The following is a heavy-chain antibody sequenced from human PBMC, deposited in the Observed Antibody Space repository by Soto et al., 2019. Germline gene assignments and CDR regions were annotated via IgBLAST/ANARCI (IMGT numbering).Heavy chain of an antibody. V-gene: IGHV3-30-3*01. CDR3: ARDQYAILTGPTY. CDR2: ISYDGSNK. D-gene: IGHD3-9*01. J-gene: IGHJ4*02. Sequence: QVQLVESGGGVVQPGRSLRLSCAASGFTFSGYAMHWVRQAPGKGLEWVAVISYDGSNKYYADSVKGRFTISRDNSKNTLYLQMNGLKPEDAAVYYCARDQYAILTGPTYWGKGTLVTVSS. CDR1: GFTFSGYA.